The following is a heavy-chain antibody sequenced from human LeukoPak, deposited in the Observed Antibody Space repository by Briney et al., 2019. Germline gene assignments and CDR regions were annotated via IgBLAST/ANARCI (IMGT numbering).Heavy chain of an antibody. D-gene: IGHD5-24*01. V-gene: IGHV1-3*01. J-gene: IGHJ3*02. CDR3: ARSVGRDGYNRVLDAFDI. Sequence: KFQGRVTITRDTSASIAYMELSSLRSEDTAVYYCARSVGRDGYNRVLDAFDIWGQGTMVTVSS.